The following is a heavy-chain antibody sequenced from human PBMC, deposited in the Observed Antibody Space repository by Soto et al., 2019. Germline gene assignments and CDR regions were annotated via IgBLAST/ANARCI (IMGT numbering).Heavy chain of an antibody. CDR1: GFTFSSYA. D-gene: IGHD1-26*01. V-gene: IGHV3-30-3*01. J-gene: IGHJ4*02. Sequence: PGGSLRLSCAASGFTFSSYAMHWVRQAPGKGLEWVAVISYDGSTYYADSVKGRFTFSRDNSKNTLYLQMNSLRAEDTAVYYCARRGSGSYYDYWGQGTLVTVSS. CDR2: ISYDGST. CDR3: ARRGSGSYYDY.